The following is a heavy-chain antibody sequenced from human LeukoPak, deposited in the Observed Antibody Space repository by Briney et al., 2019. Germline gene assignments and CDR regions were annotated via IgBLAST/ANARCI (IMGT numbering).Heavy chain of an antibody. V-gene: IGHV3-30*04. CDR2: ISYDGSNK. Sequence: GGSLRLSCAASGFTFSSYAMHWVRQAPGKGLEWVAVISYDGSNKYYADSVKGRFTISRDNSKNTLYLQMNTLIADDTAVYYCAKGVKQIVVVTAQRYLDYWGQGTLVTVSS. D-gene: IGHD2-21*02. CDR3: AKGVKQIVVVTAQRYLDY. CDR1: GFTFSSYA. J-gene: IGHJ4*02.